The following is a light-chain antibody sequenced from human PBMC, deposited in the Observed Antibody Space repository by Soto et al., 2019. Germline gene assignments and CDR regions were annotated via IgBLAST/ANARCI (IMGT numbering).Light chain of an antibody. CDR3: QHYGSSPWT. CDR1: QSVGGSY. J-gene: IGKJ1*01. V-gene: IGKV3-20*01. Sequence: EIVLTQSPGTLSLSPGERAILSCRASQSVGGSYLAWFQQKPGQAPRLLIYVASTRATGVPDRFSGSGSATDFSLTINRLEPEDFAVDYCQHYGSSPWTFGQGTKVEIK. CDR2: VAS.